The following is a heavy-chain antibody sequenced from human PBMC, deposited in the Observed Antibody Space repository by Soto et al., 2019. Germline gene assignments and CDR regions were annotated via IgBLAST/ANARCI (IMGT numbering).Heavy chain of an antibody. CDR1: GGTFSSYA. CDR2: IIPIFGTA. D-gene: IGHD2-21*02. V-gene: IGHV1-69*13. J-gene: IGHJ4*02. Sequence: GASVKVSCKASGGTFSSYAISWVRQAPGQGLEWMGGIIPIFGTANYAQKFQGRVTITADESTSTAYMELSSLRSEDTAVYYCARDRLAYCGGDCYLFDYWGQGTLVTVSS. CDR3: ARDRLAYCGGDCYLFDY.